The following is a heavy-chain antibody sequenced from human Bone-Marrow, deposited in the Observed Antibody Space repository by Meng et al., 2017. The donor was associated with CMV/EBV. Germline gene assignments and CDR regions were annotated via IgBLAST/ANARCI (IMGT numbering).Heavy chain of an antibody. J-gene: IGHJ6*02. CDR3: ARDLPSSLGMDV. Sequence: GESLKISCAASGFTLSAYGVHWVRQAPGKRLEWVAFISYDGNRKYYADSVEGRVTVSRDNSENTLFLQMSRLRVEDTALYYCARDLPSSLGMDVWGQGTTVTVSS. CDR2: ISYDGNRK. V-gene: IGHV3-30-3*01. D-gene: IGHD1-26*01. CDR1: GFTLSAYG.